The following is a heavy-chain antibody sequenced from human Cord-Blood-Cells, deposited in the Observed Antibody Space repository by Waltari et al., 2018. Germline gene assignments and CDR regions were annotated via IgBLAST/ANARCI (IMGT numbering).Heavy chain of an antibody. Sequence: QVQLQESGPGLVKPSETLSLTCAVSGSSISSGYYWGWIRQPPGKGLEWIGSIYHSGSTYYNPSLKSRVTISVDTSKNQFSLKLSSVTAADTAVYYCARVSSNWVDYWGQGTLVTVSS. CDR1: GSSISSGYY. CDR3: ARVSSNWVDY. D-gene: IGHD7-27*01. J-gene: IGHJ4*02. V-gene: IGHV4-38-2*01. CDR2: IYHSGST.